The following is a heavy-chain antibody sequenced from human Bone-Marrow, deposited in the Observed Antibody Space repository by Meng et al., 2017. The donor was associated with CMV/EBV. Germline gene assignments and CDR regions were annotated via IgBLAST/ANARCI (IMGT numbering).Heavy chain of an antibody. D-gene: IGHD3-3*01. Sequence: GGSLRLSCAASGFTFDDYAMHWVRQAPGKGLEWVSGISWNSGSIGYADSVKGRFTISRDNAKNSLYLQMNRMRAEDTAVYFCARASDRSGYGDYYHSGMDVWGQGTTVTVSS. V-gene: IGHV3-9*01. CDR2: ISWNSGSI. CDR3: ARASDRSGYGDYYHSGMDV. J-gene: IGHJ6*02. CDR1: GFTFDDYA.